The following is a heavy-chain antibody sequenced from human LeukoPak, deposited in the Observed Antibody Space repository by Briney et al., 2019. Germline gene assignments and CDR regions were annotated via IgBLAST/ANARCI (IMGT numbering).Heavy chain of an antibody. J-gene: IGHJ5*02. CDR1: GFTFSRYS. V-gene: IGHV3-21*06. D-gene: IGHD2-2*03. CDR3: ARDDGGYCSSTSCYLGWIDP. CDR2: ITSSSTYI. Sequence: GGSLRLSCAASGFTFSRYSMNWVRQAPGKGLEWVSSITSSSTYIYYADSVKGRFTISRDNAKNSLYLQMNSLRAEDTAVYYCARDDGGYCSSTSCYLGWIDPWGQGTLVSVSA.